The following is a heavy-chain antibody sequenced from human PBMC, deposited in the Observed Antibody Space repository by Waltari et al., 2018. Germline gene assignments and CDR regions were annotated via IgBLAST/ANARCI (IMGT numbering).Heavy chain of an antibody. J-gene: IGHJ6*02. Sequence: EVQLLESGGGLVQPGGSLRLSCAASGFTFSSYAMSWVRKAPGKGLEWVSAISGSGGSTYYADSVKGRFTISRDNSKNTLYLQMNSLRAEDTAVYYCAKDLAVAGTNYYGMDVWGQGTTVTVSS. V-gene: IGHV3-23*01. CDR3: AKDLAVAGTNYYGMDV. CDR1: GFTFSSYA. CDR2: ISGSGGST. D-gene: IGHD6-19*01.